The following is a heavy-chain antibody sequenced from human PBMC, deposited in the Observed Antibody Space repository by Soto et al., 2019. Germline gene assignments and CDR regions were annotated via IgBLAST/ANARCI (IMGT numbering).Heavy chain of an antibody. D-gene: IGHD3-22*01. CDR3: ARPADSSSYYPVLYWYFDL. Sequence: QLQLQESGPGLVKPSETLSLTCTVSGGSISSSSYYWGWIRQPPGKGLEWIGSIYYSGSTYYNPSLTSRVTISVDTSKNQFSLKLSSVTAADTAVYYCARPADSSSYYPVLYWYFDLWGRGTLVTVSS. CDR1: GGSISSSSYY. V-gene: IGHV4-39*01. CDR2: IYYSGST. J-gene: IGHJ2*01.